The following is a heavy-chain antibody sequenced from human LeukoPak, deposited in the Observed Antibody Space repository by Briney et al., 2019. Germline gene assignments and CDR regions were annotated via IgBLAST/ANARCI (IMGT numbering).Heavy chain of an antibody. CDR3: ARGRAVTIPLGYYYYYYMDV. D-gene: IGHD4-17*01. CDR1: GGSISSSSNY. V-gene: IGHV4-39*07. J-gene: IGHJ6*03. Sequence: SETLSLTCTVSGGSISSSSNYWGWIRQPPGKGLEWIGEINHSGSTNYNPSLKSRVTISVDTSKNQFSLKLSSVTAADTAVYYCARGRAVTIPLGYYYYYYMDVWGKGTTVTVSS. CDR2: INHSGST.